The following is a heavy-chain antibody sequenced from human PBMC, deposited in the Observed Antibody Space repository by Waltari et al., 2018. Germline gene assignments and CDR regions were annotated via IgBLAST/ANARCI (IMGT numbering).Heavy chain of an antibody. Sequence: QVQLVESGGGVVEPGRSLSLSCAASGFTFSSYAMHWVRPAPGKGLEWVAVISYDGSNKYYADSVKGRFTIARDNSKNTLYLQMNSLRAEDTAVYYCARERWEPDAFDIWGQGTMVTVSS. CDR3: ARERWEPDAFDI. J-gene: IGHJ3*02. V-gene: IGHV3-30*01. CDR2: ISYDGSNK. CDR1: GFTFSSYA. D-gene: IGHD1-26*01.